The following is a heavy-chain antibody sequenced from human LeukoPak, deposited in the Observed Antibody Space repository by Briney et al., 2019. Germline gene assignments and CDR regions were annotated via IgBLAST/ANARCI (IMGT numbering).Heavy chain of an antibody. CDR1: EFSVSSNY. CDR2: IYSGGTT. D-gene: IGHD3-16*01. V-gene: IGHV3-66*01. Sequence: GGSLRLSCAASEFSVSSNYMTWVRQAPGKGLECVSTIYSGGTTYYADSVRGRFTISRDNSKNTLYLQMDRLRVEDTAVYYCARKFDPLMLGGGDCWGQGTLV. CDR3: ARKFDPLMLGGGDC. J-gene: IGHJ4*02.